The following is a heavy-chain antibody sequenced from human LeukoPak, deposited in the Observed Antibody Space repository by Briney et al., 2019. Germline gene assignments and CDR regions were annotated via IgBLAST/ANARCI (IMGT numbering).Heavy chain of an antibody. Sequence: ASVKVSCKASGYTFTSYGISWVRQAPGQGLEWMGWISAYNGNTNYAQKLQGRVTMTTDTSTSTAYMELRSLRSDDTAVYYCARRLEAYYYGPWFDPWGQGTLVTVSS. J-gene: IGHJ5*02. CDR3: ARRLEAYYYGPWFDP. D-gene: IGHD3-10*01. CDR2: ISAYNGNT. CDR1: GYTFTSYG. V-gene: IGHV1-18*01.